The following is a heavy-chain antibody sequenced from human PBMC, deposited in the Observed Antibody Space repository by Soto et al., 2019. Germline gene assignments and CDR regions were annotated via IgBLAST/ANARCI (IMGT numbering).Heavy chain of an antibody. CDR2: IKQDGSEK. V-gene: IGHV3-7*03. CDR3: ASRVPDVAYYGVFDY. CDR1: GLTFSGHW. Sequence: GGSLRLSCSASGLTFSGHWMTWVRQAPGKGLEWVANIKQDGSEKYYVDSVKGRFTISRDNAKNSVFLQMNSLTVEDTAMYYCASRVPDVAYYGVFDYWGQGTLVT. D-gene: IGHD3-3*01. J-gene: IGHJ4*02.